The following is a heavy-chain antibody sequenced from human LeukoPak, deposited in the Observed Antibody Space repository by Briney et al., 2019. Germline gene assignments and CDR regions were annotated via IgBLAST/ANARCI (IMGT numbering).Heavy chain of an antibody. D-gene: IGHD3-22*01. CDR1: GGSISSYY. CDR2: IYYSGST. V-gene: IGHV4-59*01. Sequence: KTSETLSLTCTVSGGSISSYYWSWIRQPPGKGLEWIGYIYYSGSTNYNPSLKSRVTISVDTSKNQFSLKLSSVTAADTAVYYCARGAHDSSGYYYDYWGQGTLVTVSS. CDR3: ARGAHDSSGYYYDY. J-gene: IGHJ4*02.